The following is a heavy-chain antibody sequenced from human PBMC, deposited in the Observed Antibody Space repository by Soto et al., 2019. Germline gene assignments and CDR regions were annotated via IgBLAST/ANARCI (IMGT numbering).Heavy chain of an antibody. CDR1: GGSISSGGYY. J-gene: IGHJ4*02. CDR3: ASLIVATSSFDY. D-gene: IGHD5-12*01. Sequence: QVQLQESGPGLVKPSQTLSLTCTVSGGSISSGGYYWSWIRQHPGKGLEWIGYIYYSGSTYYNPALKSRVTISVDTAKNQFSLKLSSVTAADTAVYYCASLIVATSSFDYWGQGTLVTVSS. CDR2: IYYSGST. V-gene: IGHV4-31*03.